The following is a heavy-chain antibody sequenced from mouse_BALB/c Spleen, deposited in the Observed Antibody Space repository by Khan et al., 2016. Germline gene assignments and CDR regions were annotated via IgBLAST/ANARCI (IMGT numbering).Heavy chain of an antibody. V-gene: IGHV1-84*02. D-gene: IGHD1-2*01. J-gene: IGHJ3*01. CDR2: IYPGSGNT. CDR3: ARSQLRLRFAY. CDR1: GYTFTDYY. Sequence: LVESGPELVKPGASVKISCKASGYTFTDYYVNWVKQKPGQGLEWIGWIYPGSGNTKYNEKFKGKSTLTVDTSSSTAYMQLSSLTSEDTSVSFCARSQLRLRFAYWGQGTLVTVSA.